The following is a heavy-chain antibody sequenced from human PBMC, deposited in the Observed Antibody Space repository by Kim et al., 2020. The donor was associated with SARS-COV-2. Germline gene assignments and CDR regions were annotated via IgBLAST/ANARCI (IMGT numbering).Heavy chain of an antibody. V-gene: IGHV1-18*01. CDR2: ISAYNGNT. D-gene: IGHD3-3*01. Sequence: ASVKVSCKASGYTFTSYGISWVRQAPGQGLEWMGWISAYNGNTNYAQKLQGRVTMTTDTSTSTAYMELRSLRSDDTAVYYCARDHLRGDFWSGYYIGPDVDYCGQGTLVTVSS. CDR1: GYTFTSYG. CDR3: ARDHLRGDFWSGYYIGPDVDY. J-gene: IGHJ4*02.